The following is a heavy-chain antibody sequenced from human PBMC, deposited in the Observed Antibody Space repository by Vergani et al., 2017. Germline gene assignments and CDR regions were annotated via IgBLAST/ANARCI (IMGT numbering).Heavy chain of an antibody. CDR1: GFTFKNYG. CDR3: TNLLQDIVVGSPTVGPYNKTMYV. CDR2: LRSDGNNK. D-gene: IGHD2-2*01. Sequence: QVLLVESGGGVVQPGGSLRLSCTASGFTFKNYGLHWVRQAPGKGLEWVAFLRSDGNNKYYADSVKGRIAISRDNSKNTLYLQVNSLRPADTAVYYCTNLLQDIVVGSPTVGPYNKTMYVWGRGTTVSVSS. J-gene: IGHJ6*02. V-gene: IGHV3-30*02.